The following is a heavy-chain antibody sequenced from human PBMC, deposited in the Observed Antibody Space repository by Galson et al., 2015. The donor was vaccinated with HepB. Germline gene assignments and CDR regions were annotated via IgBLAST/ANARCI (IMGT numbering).Heavy chain of an antibody. CDR2: IYYSGST. V-gene: IGHV4-59*08. J-gene: IGHJ6*02. CDR1: GGSISSYS. D-gene: IGHD5-18*01. Sequence: ETLSLTCTVSGGSISSYSWSWIPQPPGKGLEWIGHIYYSGSTNYNPSLKSRVTISVDTSKNQFSLKLSSVTAADTAVYYCAGHLRMSGVDTAMVTSGMDVWGQGTTVTVSS. CDR3: AGHLRMSGVDTAMVTSGMDV.